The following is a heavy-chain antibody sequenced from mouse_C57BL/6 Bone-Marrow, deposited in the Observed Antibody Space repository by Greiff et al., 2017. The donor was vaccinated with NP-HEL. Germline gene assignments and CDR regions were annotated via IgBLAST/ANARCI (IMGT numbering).Heavy chain of an antibody. J-gene: IGHJ2*01. CDR1: GFTFSDYG. D-gene: IGHD3-3*01. CDR3: AVLGYYFDY. CDR2: ISSGSSTI. V-gene: IGHV5-17*01. Sequence: EVKLVESGGGLVKPGGSLKLSCAASGFTFSDYGMHWVRQAPEKGLEWVAYISSGSSTIYYADTVKGRFTISRNNAKNTLFLQMTSLRSEDTAMYYCAVLGYYFDYWGQGTTLTVSS.